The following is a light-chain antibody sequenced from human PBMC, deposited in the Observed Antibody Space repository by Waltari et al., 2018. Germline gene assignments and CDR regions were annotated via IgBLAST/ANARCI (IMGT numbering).Light chain of an antibody. Sequence: EVVLTQSPGTLSLSPGETATLSCRAGQSIGRYLVWYQQKSGQAPSLLIYGASTRATGIPDRFSGSGSGTDFSLTISRLEAEDFALYYCQNHERLPATFGQGTKVEMK. CDR3: QNHERLPAT. CDR1: QSIGRY. CDR2: GAS. V-gene: IGKV3-20*01. J-gene: IGKJ1*01.